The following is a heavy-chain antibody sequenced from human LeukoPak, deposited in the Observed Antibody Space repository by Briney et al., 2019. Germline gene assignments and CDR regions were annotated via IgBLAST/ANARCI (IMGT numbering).Heavy chain of an antibody. CDR2: LIPIFGTA. CDR3: AREAMVTGFDY. CDR1: GGTFSSYA. D-gene: IGHD5-18*01. Sequence: GASVKVSCKASGGTFSSYALSWVRQAPGQGLEWMGGLIPIFGTANYAQKFQGRVTITADESTSTAYMELSSLRSEDTAVYYCAREAMVTGFDYWGQGTPVTVSS. J-gene: IGHJ4*02. V-gene: IGHV1-69*01.